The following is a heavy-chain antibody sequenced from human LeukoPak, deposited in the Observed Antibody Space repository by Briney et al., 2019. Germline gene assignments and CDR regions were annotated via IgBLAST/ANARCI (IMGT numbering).Heavy chain of an antibody. CDR2: ISAYNGNT. V-gene: IGHV1-18*01. Sequence: ASVKVSCKASGYSFTSYGLSWVRQAPGQGLEWMGWISAYNGNTNYAQKLQGRVTMTTDTSTSTAYMEVRSLRSDDTAVYYCARVDWDDSSAYDSNTRGYGMDVWGQGTTVTVSS. D-gene: IGHD3-22*01. CDR1: GYSFTSYG. J-gene: IGHJ6*02. CDR3: ARVDWDDSSAYDSNTRGYGMDV.